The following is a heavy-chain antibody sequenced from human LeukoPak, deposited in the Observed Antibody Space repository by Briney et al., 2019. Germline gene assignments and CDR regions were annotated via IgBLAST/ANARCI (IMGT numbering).Heavy chain of an antibody. Sequence: SETLSLTCSVSGYSISGGYYWGWIRQPPGKGLEWIGSIYQSGSTYYNSSLKSRVTISVDTSKNQFSLKLTSVTAADTAVYYCVREILYCSGGSCYRGPFDNWGQGTLVTVSS. J-gene: IGHJ4*02. D-gene: IGHD2-15*01. CDR1: GYSISGGYY. V-gene: IGHV4-38-2*02. CDR2: IYQSGST. CDR3: VREILYCSGGSCYRGPFDN.